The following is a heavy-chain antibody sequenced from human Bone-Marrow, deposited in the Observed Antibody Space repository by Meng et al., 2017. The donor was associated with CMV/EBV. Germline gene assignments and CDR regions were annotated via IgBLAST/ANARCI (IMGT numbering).Heavy chain of an antibody. J-gene: IGHJ4*02. CDR3: ARDLSFDY. V-gene: IGHV3-7*01. CDR1: GFTFSSYW. Sequence: GESLKISCAASGFTFSSYWMNWVRQAPGKGLEWVANIKQDGSEKYYVDSVKGRFTISRDNAKNSLYLQMNSLRAEDTAVYYCARDLSFDYWGQGPLVPVSS. CDR2: IKQDGSEK.